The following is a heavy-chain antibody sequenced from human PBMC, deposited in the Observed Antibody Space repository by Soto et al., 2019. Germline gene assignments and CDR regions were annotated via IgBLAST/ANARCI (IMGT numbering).Heavy chain of an antibody. CDR1: GDTFTDYY. J-gene: IGHJ4*02. D-gene: IGHD2-21*02. V-gene: IGHV1-46*01. Sequence: QVQLMQSGAEVKKPGASVKVSCKASGDTFTDYYIHWVRQAPGQGLEWMGTVNPSGGHTTYAQHCLGRVPXPXXXSXXTLYMELTSLTSDDTAIYYCARGGHVVVVPAALDYWGQGTLVTVSS. CDR3: ARGGHVVVVPAALDY. CDR2: VNPSGGHT.